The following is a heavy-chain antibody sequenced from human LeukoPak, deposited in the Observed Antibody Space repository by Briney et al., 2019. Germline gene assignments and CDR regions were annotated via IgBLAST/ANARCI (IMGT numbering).Heavy chain of an antibody. D-gene: IGHD3-16*02. CDR2: ITSSGTYI. CDR1: GSTFNNYN. CDR3: ARIIGAFGTYRYDS. V-gene: IGHV3-21*01. J-gene: IGHJ4*02. Sequence: GGSLRLSCATSGSTFNNYNMNWVRQAPGRALEWVSSITSSGTYIFYADSVNGRFTISRDNAENSLYLQMNSLRAEDTAVYYCARIIGAFGTYRYDSWGQGTLVSVSS.